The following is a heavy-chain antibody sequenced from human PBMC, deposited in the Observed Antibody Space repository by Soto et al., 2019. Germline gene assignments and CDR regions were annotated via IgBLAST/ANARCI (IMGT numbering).Heavy chain of an antibody. CDR3: ARSKVGGSYYYYYGMDV. CDR1: GYSISSSNW. CDR2: IYYSGST. V-gene: IGHV4-28*01. J-gene: IGHJ6*02. Sequence: SETLSLTCAVSGYSISSSNWWGWIRQPPGKGLEWIGYIYYSGSTYYNPSLKSRVTMSVDTSKNQFSLKLSSVTAVDTAVYYCARSKVGGSYYYYYGMDVWGQGTTVT. D-gene: IGHD1-26*01.